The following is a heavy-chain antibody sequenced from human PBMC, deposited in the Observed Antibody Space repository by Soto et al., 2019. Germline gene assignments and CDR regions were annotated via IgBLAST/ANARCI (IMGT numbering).Heavy chain of an antibody. CDR2: FDPEDGET. J-gene: IGHJ5*02. D-gene: IGHD2-15*01. Sequence: QVQLVQSGAEVKKPGASVKVSCKVSGYTLTELSMHWVRQAPGKGLEWMGGFDPEDGETIYAQKFQGRVTMTEDKSTDTAYMELSSLRSEDTAVYYCATDYTCSGGSCYPSRWFDPWGQGTLVTVSS. CDR1: GYTLTELS. CDR3: ATDYTCSGGSCYPSRWFDP. V-gene: IGHV1-24*01.